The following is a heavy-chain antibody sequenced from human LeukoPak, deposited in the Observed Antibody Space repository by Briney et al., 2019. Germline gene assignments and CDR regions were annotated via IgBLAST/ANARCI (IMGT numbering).Heavy chain of an antibody. V-gene: IGHV3-30*18. CDR2: ISYDGSNK. CDR1: GFTFSSYG. J-gene: IGHJ4*02. Sequence: GRSLRLSCAASGFTFSSYGMHWVRQAPGKGLEWVAVISYDGSNKYYADSVKGRFTISRDNSKNTLYLQMNSLRAEDTAVYYCAKDRGYGYSYGDYWGQGTLVTASS. CDR3: AKDRGYGYSYGDY. D-gene: IGHD5-18*01.